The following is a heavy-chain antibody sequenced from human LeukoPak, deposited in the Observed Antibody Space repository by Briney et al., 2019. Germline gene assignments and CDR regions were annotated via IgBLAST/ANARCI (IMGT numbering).Heavy chain of an antibody. D-gene: IGHD5-18*01. J-gene: IGHJ4*02. CDR1: GFTFSSYW. CDR2: ISDDSSTI. Sequence: SGGSLRLSCAASGFTFSSYWMHWVRQAPGKGLEWVSYISDDSSTIHYADSVKGRFTISRDNAENSLYLQMNSLRAEDTAVYYCARGGYNYGSVFDYWGQGTLVTVSS. V-gene: IGHV3-48*01. CDR3: ARGGYNYGSVFDY.